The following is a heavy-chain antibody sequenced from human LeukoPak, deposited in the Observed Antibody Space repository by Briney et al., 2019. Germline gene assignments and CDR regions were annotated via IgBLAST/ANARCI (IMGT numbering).Heavy chain of an antibody. CDR2: IGASGGST. CDR1: GFTFSSYA. Sequence: PGGSLRPSCATSGFTFSSYAMSWVRQAPGKGLEWVSGIGASGGSTYYADSVKGRFTISRDNSKNTPYLQMNSLRTEDTAVYYCAKAEGYDILTGLDYWGQGTLVTVSS. CDR3: AKAEGYDILTGLDY. J-gene: IGHJ4*02. D-gene: IGHD3-9*01. V-gene: IGHV3-23*01.